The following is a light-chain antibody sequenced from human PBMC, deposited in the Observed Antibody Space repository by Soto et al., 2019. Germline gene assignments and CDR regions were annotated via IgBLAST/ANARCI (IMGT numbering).Light chain of an antibody. CDR1: QSISTY. V-gene: IGKV1-39*01. CDR3: SQPYATPTT. Sequence: DIQMTQSPSSLSASVGNRVTITCRASQSISTYLNWYQKKPGKAPNLLIYDAYRLQSGVHSRFSGSGGGEYITVTVCSGQPEDMCALPFSQPYATPTTIGQGTRLEIK. CDR2: DAY. J-gene: IGKJ5*01.